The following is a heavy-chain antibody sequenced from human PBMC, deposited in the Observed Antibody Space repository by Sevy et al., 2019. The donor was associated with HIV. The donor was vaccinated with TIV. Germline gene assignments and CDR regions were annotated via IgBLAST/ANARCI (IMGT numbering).Heavy chain of an antibody. D-gene: IGHD3-9*01. CDR3: ARDRSDILLYY. J-gene: IGHJ4*02. Sequence: GESLKISCAASGFTFSSYWMSWVRQAPGKGLEWVANIKQDGSEKYYVDSVKGRFTISRDNAKNSLYLQMNSLRAEDTAVYYCARDRSDILLYYWGQGTLVTVSS. CDR2: IKQDGSEK. CDR1: GFTFSSYW. V-gene: IGHV3-7*01.